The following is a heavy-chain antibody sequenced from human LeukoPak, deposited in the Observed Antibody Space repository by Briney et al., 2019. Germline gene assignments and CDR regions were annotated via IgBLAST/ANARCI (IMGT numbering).Heavy chain of an antibody. CDR3: ARGYLNVLRFLEWLRMHMDV. V-gene: IGHV3-21*01. J-gene: IGHJ6*02. D-gene: IGHD3-3*01. CDR2: ISCSSRYI. Sequence: GGSLRLSCAASGFTFSSYSMNWVRQAPGKGLEWVSSISCSSRYIYYADSVKGRFTISRDNAKNSLYLQMNSLRAEDTAVYYCARGYLNVLRFLEWLRMHMDVWGQGTTVTVSS. CDR1: GFTFSSYS.